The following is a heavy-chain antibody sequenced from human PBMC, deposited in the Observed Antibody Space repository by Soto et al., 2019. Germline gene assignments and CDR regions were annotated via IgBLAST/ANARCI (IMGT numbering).Heavy chain of an antibody. CDR1: GGSFSGYY. D-gene: IGHD3-3*01. V-gene: IGHV4-34*01. Sequence: PSETLSLTCAVYGGSFSGYYWSWIRQPPGKGLEWIGEINHSGSTNYNPSLKSRVTISVDTSKNQFSLKLSSVTAADTAVYYCARGWVYYDFWSGYRPFDYWGQGTLVTVSS. CDR2: INHSGST. J-gene: IGHJ4*02. CDR3: ARGWVYYDFWSGYRPFDY.